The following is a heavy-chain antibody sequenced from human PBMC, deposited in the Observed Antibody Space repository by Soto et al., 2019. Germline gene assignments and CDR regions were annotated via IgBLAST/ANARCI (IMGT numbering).Heavy chain of an antibody. CDR1: GFTFSTYE. J-gene: IGHJ4*01. CDR2: IGSGGTI. Sequence: GGSLRLSCAASGFTFSTYEMTWVRQAPGKGLEWVSYIGSGGTIFCADSVEGRFTISRDNARNSLYLQMNSLRDEDTAVYYCARGGYYWDNWGRGSLVTVS. V-gene: IGHV3-48*03. CDR3: ARGGYYWDN. D-gene: IGHD3-3*01.